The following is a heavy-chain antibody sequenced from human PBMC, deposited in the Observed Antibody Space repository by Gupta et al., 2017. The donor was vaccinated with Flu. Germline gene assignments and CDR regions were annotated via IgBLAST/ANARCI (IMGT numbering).Heavy chain of an antibody. Sequence: YWSWIRQPPGKGLEWIGEINHSGSTNYNPSLKSRVTISVDTSKNQFSLKLSSVTAADTAVYYCARARGYSYGYTRSGMDVWGQGTTVTVSS. D-gene: IGHD5-18*01. V-gene: IGHV4-34*01. CDR1: Y. CDR3: ARARGYSYGYTRSGMDV. CDR2: INHSGST. J-gene: IGHJ6*02.